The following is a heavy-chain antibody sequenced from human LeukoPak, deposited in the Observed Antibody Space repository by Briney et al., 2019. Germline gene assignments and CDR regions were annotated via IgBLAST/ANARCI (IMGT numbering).Heavy chain of an antibody. CDR3: ASRRLAAAQDY. D-gene: IGHD6-13*01. J-gene: IGHJ4*02. CDR2: IRYDGGNK. Sequence: PGGSLRLSCAASGFTFSSYGMHWVRQAPGKGLEWVAFIRYDGGNKYYADSVKGRFTISRDNSKNTLYLQMNSLRAEDTAVYYCASRRLAAAQDYWGQGTLVTVSS. CDR1: GFTFSSYG. V-gene: IGHV3-30*02.